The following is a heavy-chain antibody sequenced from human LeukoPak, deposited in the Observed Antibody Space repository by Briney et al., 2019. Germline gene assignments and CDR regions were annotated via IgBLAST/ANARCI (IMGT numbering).Heavy chain of an antibody. V-gene: IGHV3-7*02. Sequence: RGTPRLSCAASAFPSISYWMSWGGRAPGEELEEGADIKEDGSEKYYVDSVKGRFTISRDNSNNMVYLQLNSLRNEDTAVYYCAKPQHYAGDPPYCENWGQGTLVTVSS. J-gene: IGHJ4*02. CDR3: AKPQHYAGDPPYCEN. CDR1: AFPSISYW. CDR2: IKEDGSEK. D-gene: IGHD4-17*01.